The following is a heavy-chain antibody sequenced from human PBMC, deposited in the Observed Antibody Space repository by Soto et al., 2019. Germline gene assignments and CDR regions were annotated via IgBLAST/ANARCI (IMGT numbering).Heavy chain of an antibody. CDR2: TYYRSKWYN. CDR1: GDSVSSNSAA. J-gene: IGHJ5*02. CDR3: ARVQVSMAAISNWFDP. V-gene: IGHV6-1*01. Sequence: SQTLSLTCAISGDSVSSNSAAWNWIRQSPSRGLEWLGRTYYRSKWYNDYAVSVKSRITINPDTSKNQFSLQLNSVTPEDTAVYYCARVQVSMAAISNWFDPWGQGTLVTVSS. D-gene: IGHD5-18*01.